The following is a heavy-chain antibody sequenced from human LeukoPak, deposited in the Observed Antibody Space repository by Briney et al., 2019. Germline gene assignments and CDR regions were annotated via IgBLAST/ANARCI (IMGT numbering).Heavy chain of an antibody. Sequence: PSETLSLTCTVSGYSISSGYYWGWIRQPPGKGLEWIGNIYYSGSTYYNPSLKSRVTISVDTSKNQFSLKLSSVTAADTAVYYCARVGGITMIVVVIGDAFDIWGQGTMVTVSS. CDR1: GYSISSGYY. CDR2: IYYSGST. CDR3: ARVGGITMIVVVIGDAFDI. J-gene: IGHJ3*02. V-gene: IGHV4-38-2*02. D-gene: IGHD3-22*01.